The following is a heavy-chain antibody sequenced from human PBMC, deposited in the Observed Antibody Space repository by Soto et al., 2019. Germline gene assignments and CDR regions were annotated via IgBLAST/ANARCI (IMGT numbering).Heavy chain of an antibody. D-gene: IGHD1-26*01. CDR1: GGTFSSYA. CDR3: ARVLPLISIVGATGWFDP. Sequence: QVQLVQSGAEVKKPGSSLKVSCKASGGTFSSYAISWVRQAPGQGLEWMGGIIPIFGTANYAQKFQGRVTITADESTSTAYMELSSLRSEDTAVYYCARVLPLISIVGATGWFDPWGQGTLVTVSS. J-gene: IGHJ5*02. V-gene: IGHV1-69*01. CDR2: IIPIFGTA.